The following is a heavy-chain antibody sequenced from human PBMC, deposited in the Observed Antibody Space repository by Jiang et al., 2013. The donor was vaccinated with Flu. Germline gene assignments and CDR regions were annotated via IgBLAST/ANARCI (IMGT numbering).Heavy chain of an antibody. D-gene: IGHD3-16*01. J-gene: IGHJ4*02. CDR1: GGTFSSYA. Sequence: GAEVKKPGSSVKVSCKASGGTFSSYAISWVRQAPGQGLEWMGRIIPILGIANYAQKFQGRVTITADKSTSTAYMELSSLRSEDTAVYYCAREVGLLITYFDYWGQGTLVTVSS. CDR3: AREVGLLITYFDY. CDR2: IIPILGIA. V-gene: IGHV1-69*04.